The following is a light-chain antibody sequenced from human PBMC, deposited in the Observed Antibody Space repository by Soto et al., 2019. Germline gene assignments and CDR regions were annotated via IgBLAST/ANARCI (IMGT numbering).Light chain of an antibody. Sequence: QPVLTQSHSASASLGASVKLTCTLSSGHSSYAIAWHQKQPGKGPRYLMDLNNDGSHTKGDGIPDRFSGSSSGADRFLIISSLQSEDEADYYCQTWGTGFQFFGGGTKLTVL. CDR1: SGHSSYA. V-gene: IGLV4-69*01. CDR2: LNNDGSH. CDR3: QTWGTGFQF. J-gene: IGLJ2*01.